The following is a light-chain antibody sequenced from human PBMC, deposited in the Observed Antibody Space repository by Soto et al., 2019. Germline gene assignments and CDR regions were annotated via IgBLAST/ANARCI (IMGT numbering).Light chain of an antibody. J-gene: IGKJ4*01. V-gene: IGKV1-39*01. CDR2: ETS. CDR1: QSLSSR. Sequence: IQMTQSPSSLSASVGDRVTITCRASQSLSSRLTWYQQKPGEAPKLLIYETSSLHSGVPSRFSGSGSETDFTLTISSLQPEDFATYYCQQSYSTPTFGGGTKVEIK. CDR3: QQSYSTPT.